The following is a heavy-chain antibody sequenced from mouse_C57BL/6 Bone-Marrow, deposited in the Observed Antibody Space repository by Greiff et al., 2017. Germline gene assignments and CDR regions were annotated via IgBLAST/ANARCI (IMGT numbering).Heavy chain of an antibody. CDR2: IDPENGDT. Sequence: VQLQQSGAELVRPGASVKLSCTASGFNIKDDYMHWVKQRPEQGLEWIGWIDPENGDTEYASKFQGKATITADTASNTAYLQLSSLTSEDTAVYYCTTSYPVRDYWGQGTTLTVSS. CDR3: TTSYPVRDY. CDR1: GFNIKDDY. J-gene: IGHJ2*01. D-gene: IGHD2-10*01. V-gene: IGHV14-4*01.